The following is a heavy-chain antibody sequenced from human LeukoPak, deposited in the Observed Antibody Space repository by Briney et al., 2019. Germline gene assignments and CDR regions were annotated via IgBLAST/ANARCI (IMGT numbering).Heavy chain of an antibody. V-gene: IGHV4-34*01. CDR3: ARGVGRPAAIWEGFDY. D-gene: IGHD2-2*01. Sequence: SPCLSLTCALDGRSFSGYCWGSIRHPPRDGMEWIVSINHSGSTNYNPSLQSRVTISVVTYNNQFSQKLSSVPAAGTAVYYCARGVGRPAAIWEGFDYWGQGALVTVSS. CDR2: INHSGST. CDR1: GRSFSGYC. J-gene: IGHJ4*02.